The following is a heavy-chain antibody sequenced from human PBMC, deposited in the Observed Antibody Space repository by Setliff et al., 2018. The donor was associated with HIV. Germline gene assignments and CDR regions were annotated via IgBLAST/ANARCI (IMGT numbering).Heavy chain of an antibody. CDR2: MSTSGSS. CDR1: GGSISSDPYY. Sequence: LSLTCTVSGGSISSDPYYWGWIRQPPGKGLEWIGSMSTSGSSFYDPSLKSRVSISVDRSQNHLFLRLRSVTAADTAVYYCARGGYNGYELPFDGWGQGTLVTVSS. CDR3: ARGGYNGYELPFDG. V-gene: IGHV4-39*07. J-gene: IGHJ4*02. D-gene: IGHD5-12*01.